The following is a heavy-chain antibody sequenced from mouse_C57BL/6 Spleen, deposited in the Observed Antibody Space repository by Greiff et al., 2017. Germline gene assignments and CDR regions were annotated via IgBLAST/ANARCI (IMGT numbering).Heavy chain of an antibody. J-gene: IGHJ3*01. Sequence: QVQLQQSGAELVKPGASVKMSCKASGYTFTSYWITWVKQRPGPGLEWIGDIYPGSGSTNYNEKFKSKATLTVDTSSSTAYMQLSSLTSEDSAVYYWAREVTTGAWFAYWGQGTLVTVSA. CDR3: AREVTTGAWFAY. CDR2: IYPGSGST. V-gene: IGHV1-55*01. CDR1: GYTFTSYW. D-gene: IGHD1-1*01.